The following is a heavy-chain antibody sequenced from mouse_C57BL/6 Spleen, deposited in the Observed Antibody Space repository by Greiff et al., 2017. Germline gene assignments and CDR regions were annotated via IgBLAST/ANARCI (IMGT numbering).Heavy chain of an antibody. J-gene: IGHJ4*01. CDR2: IWTGGGT. CDR1: GFSLTSYA. CDR3: ARDYGKSFDYAMDY. D-gene: IGHD1-1*02. Sequence: VKLMESGPGLVAPSQSLSITCTVSGFSLTSYAISWVRQPPGKGLEWLGVIWTGGGTNYNSALKSRLSISKDNSKSQVFLKMNSLQTDETARYYCARDYGKSFDYAMDYWGQGTSVTVSS. V-gene: IGHV2-9-1*01.